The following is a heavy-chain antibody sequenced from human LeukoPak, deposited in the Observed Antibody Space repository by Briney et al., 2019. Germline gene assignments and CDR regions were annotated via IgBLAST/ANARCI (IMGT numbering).Heavy chain of an antibody. D-gene: IGHD3-10*01. CDR2: IYYSGST. Sequence: SETLSLTCTVSGGSISSYYWSWIRQPPGKGLEWIGYIYYSGSTNYNPSLKSRVTISVDTSKNQFSLKLSSVTAADTAVYYCARATSLWFGEFNDAFDIWGQGTMVTVSS. CDR3: ARATSLWFGEFNDAFDI. V-gene: IGHV4-59*01. J-gene: IGHJ3*02. CDR1: GGSISSYY.